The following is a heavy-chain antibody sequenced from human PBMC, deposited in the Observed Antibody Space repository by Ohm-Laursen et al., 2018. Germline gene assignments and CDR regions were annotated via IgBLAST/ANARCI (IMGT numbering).Heavy chain of an antibody. CDR2: ISSSGGHT. V-gene: IGHV3-23*01. CDR3: AKLGDDSAYGGY. CDR1: GFSFSRHG. J-gene: IGHJ4*02. Sequence: SLRLSCAASGFSFSRHGIHWVRQAPGKGLEWVAAISSSGGHTYYADSVTGRVSISRDNSKNTVSLQMDRLRDDDTAVYYCAKLGDDSAYGGYWGQGTLVTVSS. D-gene: IGHD5-12*01.